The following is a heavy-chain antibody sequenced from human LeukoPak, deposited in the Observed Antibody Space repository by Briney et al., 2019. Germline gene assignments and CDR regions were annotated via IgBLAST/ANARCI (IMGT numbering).Heavy chain of an antibody. CDR2: IKAGNGDT. Sequence: ASVKVPCKASGYIFTKYVVHWVRQAPGQRPEWMGWIKAGNGDTKYSQNFQDRLTITRDTSASTVHMELSSLTSEDTALYYCARDDCGDTCYPGGYWGQGTLVTVSS. J-gene: IGHJ4*02. CDR3: ARDDCGDTCYPGGY. V-gene: IGHV1-3*01. CDR1: GYIFTKYV. D-gene: IGHD2-21*01.